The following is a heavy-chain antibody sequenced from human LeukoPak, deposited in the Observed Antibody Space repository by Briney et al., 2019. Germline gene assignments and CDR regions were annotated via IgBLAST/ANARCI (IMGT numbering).Heavy chain of an antibody. CDR3: ARGPGHSFKY. D-gene: IGHD1-1*01. Sequence: PGGSLRLSCAASGFTFSDFAMSWVRQAPGKGLEWLGEISHTGNTHYNPSLKSRVTVSVDISADMSTTRVSLNLKSVTAADMAIYYCARGPGHSFKYWGQGTRVTVSS. J-gene: IGHJ4*02. CDR1: GFTFSDFA. CDR2: ISHTGNT. V-gene: IGHV4-34*01.